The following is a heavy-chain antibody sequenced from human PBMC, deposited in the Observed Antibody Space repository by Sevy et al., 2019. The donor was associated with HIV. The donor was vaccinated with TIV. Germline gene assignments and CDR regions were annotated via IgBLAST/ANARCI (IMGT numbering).Heavy chain of an antibody. CDR3: ARDLEFYGSGEYGPAFMPDF. V-gene: IGHV3-33*01. CDR2: IWFDGSNT. Sequence: GGSLRLSCAASGFTFSSFGMHWVRQAPGKGLEWVAVIWFDGSNTYYAGSVKGRFTISRDIAKNTLNLQMNSLRAEDTAVYYYARDLEFYGSGEYGPAFMPDFWGHGTLVTVSS. CDR1: GFTFSSFG. J-gene: IGHJ4*01. D-gene: IGHD4-17*01.